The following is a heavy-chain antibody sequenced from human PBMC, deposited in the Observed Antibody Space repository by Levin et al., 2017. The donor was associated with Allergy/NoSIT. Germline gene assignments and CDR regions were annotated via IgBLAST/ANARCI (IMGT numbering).Heavy chain of an antibody. V-gene: IGHV3-33*01. D-gene: IGHD5-12*01. CDR2: IWYDGSNK. CDR3: ARDRGYDYYFDY. J-gene: IGHJ4*02. CDR1: GFTFSSYG. Sequence: GGSLRLSCAASGFTFSSYGMHWVRQAPGKGLEWVAVIWYDGSNKYYADSVKGRFTISRDNSKNTLYLQMNSLRAEDTAVYYCARDRGYDYYFDYWGQGTLVTVSS.